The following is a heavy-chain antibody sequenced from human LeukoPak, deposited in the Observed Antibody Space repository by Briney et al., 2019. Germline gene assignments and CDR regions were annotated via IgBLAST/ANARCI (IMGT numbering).Heavy chain of an antibody. CDR3: ARSMNSGSYPDY. J-gene: IGHJ4*02. Sequence: GGSLRLSCAASGFTLSSYAMSWVRQAPGKGLEWVSRINSDGGNTSYADSVKGRFTISRGNAKNTLYLQMNSLRTEDTAVYYCARSMNSGSYPDYWGQGTLVTVSS. V-gene: IGHV3-74*01. CDR1: GFTLSSYA. CDR2: INSDGGNT. D-gene: IGHD1-26*01.